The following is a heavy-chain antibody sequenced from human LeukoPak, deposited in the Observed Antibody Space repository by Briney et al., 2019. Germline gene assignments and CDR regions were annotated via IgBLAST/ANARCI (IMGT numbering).Heavy chain of an antibody. CDR2: IIPIFGTA. CDR1: GGTFSSYA. V-gene: IGHV1-69*06. Sequence: GASVKVSCKASGGTFSSYAISWVRQAPGQGLEWMGGIIPIFGTANYAQKFQGRVTITADKSTSTAYMELSSLRSEDTAVYYCARAGLPDLWSGYYYPFDYWGQGTLVTVSS. J-gene: IGHJ4*02. D-gene: IGHD3-3*01. CDR3: ARAGLPDLWSGYYYPFDY.